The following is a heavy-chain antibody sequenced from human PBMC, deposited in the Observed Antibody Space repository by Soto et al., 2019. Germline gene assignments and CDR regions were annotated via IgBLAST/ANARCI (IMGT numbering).Heavy chain of an antibody. CDR3: ARSAPIYCSGGSCYDY. Sequence: SGTLSLTCTVPGGSISSGYYYWSWIRQPPGKGLEWIGYIYYSGSTYYNPSLKSRVTISVDTSKNQFSLKLSSVTAADTAVYYCARSAPIYCSGGSCYDYWGQGTLVTVSS. CDR2: IYYSGST. J-gene: IGHJ4*02. CDR1: GGSISSGYYY. V-gene: IGHV4-30-4*01. D-gene: IGHD2-15*01.